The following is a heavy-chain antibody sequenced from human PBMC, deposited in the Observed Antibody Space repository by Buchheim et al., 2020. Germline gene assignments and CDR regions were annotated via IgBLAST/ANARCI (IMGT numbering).Heavy chain of an antibody. V-gene: IGHV4-39*07. Sequence: QLQLQESGPGLVKPSETLSLTCTVSGGSISSNRYYWGWIRQPPGKGLVWIGNIYYSGITYYNPSLTSRVTISIDLSKNQLSLKLRSVTAADMAVYYCSRAVTAKYYGMDVWGQGTT. CDR1: GGSISSNRYY. J-gene: IGHJ6*02. D-gene: IGHD4-11*01. CDR2: IYYSGIT. CDR3: SRAVTAKYYGMDV.